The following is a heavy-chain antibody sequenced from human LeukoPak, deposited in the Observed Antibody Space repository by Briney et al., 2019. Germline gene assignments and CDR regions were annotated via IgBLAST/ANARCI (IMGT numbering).Heavy chain of an antibody. CDR2: IYYSGST. V-gene: IGHV4-39*01. CDR3: ARQEWFVQSGLDY. D-gene: IGHD3-10*01. Sequence: PSETLSLTCTVSGGSISSSSYYWGWIRQPPGKGLEWIGSIYYSGSTYYNPSLKSRVTISVDTSKNQFSLKLSSVTAADTAVYYCARQEWFVQSGLDYWGQGTLVTVSS. J-gene: IGHJ4*02. CDR1: GGSISSSSYY.